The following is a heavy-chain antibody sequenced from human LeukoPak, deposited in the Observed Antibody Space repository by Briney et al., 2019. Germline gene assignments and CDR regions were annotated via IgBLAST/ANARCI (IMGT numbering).Heavy chain of an antibody. J-gene: IGHJ4*02. Sequence: HPGGSLRLSCAASGFTFSNYWMSWVRQPPGKGLEWVANIKHDGSEKYCVDSVEGRFTISRDNAKNSLHLQMNSLRAEDTAVYHCARLGTAEGTLEDYWSQGTLVTVSS. D-gene: IGHD6-13*01. CDR2: IKHDGSEK. CDR1: GFTFSNYW. CDR3: ARLGTAEGTLEDY. V-gene: IGHV3-7*01.